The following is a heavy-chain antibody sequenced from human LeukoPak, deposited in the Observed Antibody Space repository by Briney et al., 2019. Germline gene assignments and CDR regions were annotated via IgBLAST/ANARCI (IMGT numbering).Heavy chain of an antibody. CDR2: INPNSGVT. CDR3: GRVLVGATGVDY. CDR1: GYTFTDYY. V-gene: IGHV1-2*02. D-gene: IGHD1-26*01. J-gene: IGHJ4*02. Sequence: ASVKVSCKASGYTFTDYYIHWVRQAPGQGLEWMGWINPNSGVTNYAQKFQGRVTMTRDTSTSTAYMELNSLRSDDTAVYFCGRVLVGATGVDYWGQGTLVTVSS.